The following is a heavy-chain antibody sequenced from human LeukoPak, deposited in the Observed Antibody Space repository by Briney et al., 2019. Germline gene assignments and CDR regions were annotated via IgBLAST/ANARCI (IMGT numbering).Heavy chain of an antibody. CDR2: IWHGDRTNK. Sequence: GGSLRLSCAASGFTFSNYGMHWVRQAPGKGLEWVAVIWHGDRTNKYYADAMHGRFTICNNNSKNMMLQQMNSKAAEDRAVYYCVRDREPRELFDYWGQGTLVTVSS. CDR1: GFTFSNYG. V-gene: IGHV3-33*01. CDR3: VRDREPRELFDY. J-gene: IGHJ4*02. D-gene: IGHD1-26*01.